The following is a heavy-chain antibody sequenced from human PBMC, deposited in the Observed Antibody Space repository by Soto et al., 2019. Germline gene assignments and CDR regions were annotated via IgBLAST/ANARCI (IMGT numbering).Heavy chain of an antibody. CDR3: ARYCSGGSCYPPEDAFDI. CDR2: INAGNGNT. Sequence: GASVKVSCKASGYTFTSYAMHWVRQAPGQRLEWMGWINAGNGNTKYSQKFQGRVTITRDTSASTAYMELSSLRSEDTAVYYCARYCSGGSCYPPEDAFDIWGQGTMVTVSS. D-gene: IGHD2-15*01. CDR1: GYTFTSYA. J-gene: IGHJ3*02. V-gene: IGHV1-3*01.